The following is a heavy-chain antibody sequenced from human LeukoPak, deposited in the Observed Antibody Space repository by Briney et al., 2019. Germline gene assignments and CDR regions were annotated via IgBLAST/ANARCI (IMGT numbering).Heavy chain of an antibody. D-gene: IGHD5-12*01. CDR3: AREGLASGATKIFDY. Sequence: GGSLRLSCAVSGFTFSSYSMHWVRQAPGKGMEWVSCIRTVTSSIYYADAVKGRFTVSRDNAKNSLYLEMNSLRAEDTAVYYCAREGLASGATKIFDYWGQGTLVAVSS. CDR2: IRTVTSSI. J-gene: IGHJ4*02. CDR1: GFTFSSYS. V-gene: IGHV3-21*01.